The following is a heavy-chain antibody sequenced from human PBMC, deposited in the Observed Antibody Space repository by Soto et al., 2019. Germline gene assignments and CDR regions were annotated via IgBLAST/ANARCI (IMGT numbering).Heavy chain of an antibody. D-gene: IGHD3-3*01. V-gene: IGHV4-39*07. Sequence: PSETLSLTCTVSGGSISSSSYYWGWIRQPPGKGLEWIGSIYYSGSTYYNPSLKSRVTISVDTSKNQFSLKLSSVTAADTAVYYCARGRPDLITIFGVVIIGPFDYWGQGTLVTVSS. J-gene: IGHJ4*02. CDR1: GGSISSSSYY. CDR3: ARGRPDLITIFGVVIIGPFDY. CDR2: IYYSGST.